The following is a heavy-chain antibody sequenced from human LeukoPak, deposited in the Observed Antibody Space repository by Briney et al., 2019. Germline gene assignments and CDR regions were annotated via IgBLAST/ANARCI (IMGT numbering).Heavy chain of an antibody. D-gene: IGHD2-15*01. Sequence: ASVKVSCKAPGYTFISYGISWVRQAPGQGLEWMGWVSAYADDTNYVQKFQGRVTMTTDTSTSTAYMELRSLRFDDTAVYYCARDCIGCHGFDYWGQGTLVTVSS. V-gene: IGHV1-18*01. CDR3: ARDCIGCHGFDY. J-gene: IGHJ4*02. CDR1: GYTFISYG. CDR2: VSAYADDT.